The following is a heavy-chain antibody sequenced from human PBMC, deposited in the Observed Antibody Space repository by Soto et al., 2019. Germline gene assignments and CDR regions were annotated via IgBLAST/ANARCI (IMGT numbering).Heavy chain of an antibody. CDR1: GGTFSSYA. CDR2: TIPIFGTA. D-gene: IGHD3-10*01. J-gene: IGHJ6*02. CDR3: ARDFVRSGSARENYYCYGMDV. Sequence: ASVKVSCKASGGTFSSYAISWVRQAPGQGLEWMGGTIPIFGTANYAQKFQGRVTITADESTSTAYMELSSLRSEDTAVYYCARDFVRSGSARENYYCYGMDVWGQGTTVTVS. V-gene: IGHV1-69*13.